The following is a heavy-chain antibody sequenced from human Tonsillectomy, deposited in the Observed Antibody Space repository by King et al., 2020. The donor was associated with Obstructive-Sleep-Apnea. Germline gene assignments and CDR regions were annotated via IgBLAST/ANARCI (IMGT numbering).Heavy chain of an antibody. CDR3: ASWHYDFWSGYSGPDAFDI. V-gene: IGHV3-21*01. Sequence: VQLVESGGGLVKPGGSLRLSCAASGFTFSTYSMNLVRHAPGKGLEWGSSISSSSSYIYYSDSGKGRFTISRENAKNSLYLQMNSLRAEDTAVYYCASWHYDFWSGYSGPDAFDIWGQGTMVTVSS. J-gene: IGHJ3*02. D-gene: IGHD3-3*01. CDR2: ISSSSSYI. CDR1: GFTFSTYS.